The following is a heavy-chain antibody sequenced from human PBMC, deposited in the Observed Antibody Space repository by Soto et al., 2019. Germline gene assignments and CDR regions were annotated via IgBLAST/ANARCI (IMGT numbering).Heavy chain of an antibody. D-gene: IGHD5-12*01. Sequence: PSETLYLTCAVDGGSFSGYYWTWIRQPAGKGLEWIGEINHSGSTKYNPAHKSRDTISVDTSNNQFSLKLSSVTAADTAVYYCARGYRHFDYWGQGTLVTVS. J-gene: IGHJ4*02. CDR2: INHSGST. CDR3: ARGYRHFDY. CDR1: GGSFSGYY. V-gene: IGHV4-34*01.